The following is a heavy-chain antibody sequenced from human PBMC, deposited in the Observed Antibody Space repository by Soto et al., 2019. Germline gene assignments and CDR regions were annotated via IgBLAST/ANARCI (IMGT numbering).Heavy chain of an antibody. J-gene: IGHJ4*02. CDR1: GFTFSSYG. CDR3: AKDVKRSYSGSYYPFDY. CDR2: ISYDGSNK. D-gene: IGHD1-26*01. Sequence: GGSLRLSCAASGFTFSSYGMHWVRQAPGKGLEWVAVISYDGSNKYYADSVKGRFTISRDNSKNTLYLQMNSLRAEDTAVYYCAKDVKRSYSGSYYPFDYWGQGTLVTVSS. V-gene: IGHV3-30*18.